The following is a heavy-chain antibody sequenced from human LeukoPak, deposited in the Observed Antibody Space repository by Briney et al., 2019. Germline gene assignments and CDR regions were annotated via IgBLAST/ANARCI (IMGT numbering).Heavy chain of an antibody. CDR1: GYTLTELS. CDR3: ARYYDILTGYDHPFDY. CDR2: FDPEDGET. J-gene: IGHJ4*02. D-gene: IGHD3-9*01. Sequence: ASVKVSCKVSGYTLTELSMHWVRQAPGKGLEWMGGFDPEDGETIYAQKFQGRVTMTTDTSTSTAYMELRSLRSDDTAVYYCARYYDILTGYDHPFDYWGQGTLVTVSS. V-gene: IGHV1-24*01.